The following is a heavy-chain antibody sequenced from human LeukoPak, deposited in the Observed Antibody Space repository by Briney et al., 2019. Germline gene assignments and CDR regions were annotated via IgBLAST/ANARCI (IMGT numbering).Heavy chain of an antibody. J-gene: IGHJ4*02. V-gene: IGHV3-33*01. Sequence: SGGSLRLSCAASGFTFSSYGMHWVRQAPVKGLELVAVIWYDGSNKNYADSVKGRFAISRDNSKNTLNLQMDSLRAEDTAVYYCARDTGVAGSPIPGGYWGQGTLVTVSS. CDR2: IWYDGSNK. CDR1: GFTFSSYG. D-gene: IGHD6-19*01. CDR3: ARDTGVAGSPIPGGY.